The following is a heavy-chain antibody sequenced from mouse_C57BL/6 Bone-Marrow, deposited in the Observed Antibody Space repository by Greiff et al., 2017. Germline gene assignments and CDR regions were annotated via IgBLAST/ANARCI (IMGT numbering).Heavy chain of an antibody. J-gene: IGHJ2*01. CDR3: AKGSSGYERVFDY. Sequence: QVQLQQPGAELVKPGASVKLSCKASGYTFTSYWMHWVKQRPGQGLEWIGMIHPNSGSTNYNEKFKSKATLTVDKSSSTAYMQLSSLTSEDSAVYYCAKGSSGYERVFDYWGQGTTLTVSS. CDR2: IHPNSGST. V-gene: IGHV1-64*01. CDR1: GYTFTSYW. D-gene: IGHD3-2*02.